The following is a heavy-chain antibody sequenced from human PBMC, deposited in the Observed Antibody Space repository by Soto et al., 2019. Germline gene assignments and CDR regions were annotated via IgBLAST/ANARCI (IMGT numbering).Heavy chain of an antibody. Sequence: TLSLPFSVSGGSISSGDYYWSLIRQPPGKGLEWIGYIYYSGSTYYNPSLKSRVTIPVDTSKNQFSLKLSSVTAADTAVYYCAKNWNWGSLVHWGQGTLVTVS. V-gene: IGHV4-30-4*01. CDR1: GGSISSGDYY. D-gene: IGHD7-27*01. CDR3: AKNWNWGSLVH. J-gene: IGHJ4*02. CDR2: IYYSGST.